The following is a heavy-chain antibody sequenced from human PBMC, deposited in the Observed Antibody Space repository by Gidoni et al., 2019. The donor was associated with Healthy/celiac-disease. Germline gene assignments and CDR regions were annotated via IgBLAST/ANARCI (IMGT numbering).Heavy chain of an antibody. CDR1: GFTFSSYA. D-gene: IGHD3-22*01. Sequence: EVQLLESGGGLVQPGGSLRLSCAASGFTFSSYAMSWVRQAPGKGREWVSAISGSGGSTYYADSVKGRFTISRDNSKNTLYLQMNSLRAEDTAVYYCAKGWDYYDSSGYGFDYWGQGTLVTVSS. CDR3: AKGWDYYDSSGYGFDY. CDR2: ISGSGGST. J-gene: IGHJ4*02. V-gene: IGHV3-23*01.